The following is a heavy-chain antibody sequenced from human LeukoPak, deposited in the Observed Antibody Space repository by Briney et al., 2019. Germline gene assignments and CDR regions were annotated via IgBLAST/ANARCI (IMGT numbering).Heavy chain of an antibody. V-gene: IGHV1-69*06. Sequence: ASVKVSCKASGGTFSSYAISWVRQAPGQGLEWMGGIIPIFGTANYAQKFQGRVTITADKSTSTAYMELSSLRSEDTAVYYCARGLQLHRDGYKIRAMGYWGQGTLVTVSS. CDR3: ARGLQLHRDGYKIRAMGY. J-gene: IGHJ4*02. D-gene: IGHD5-24*01. CDR2: IIPIFGTA. CDR1: GGTFSSYA.